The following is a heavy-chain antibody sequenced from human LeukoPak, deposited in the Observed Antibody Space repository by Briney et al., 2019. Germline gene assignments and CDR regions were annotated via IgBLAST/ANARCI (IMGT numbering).Heavy chain of an antibody. CDR3: AGGTGWLIDS. CDR1: GITFSRHW. V-gene: IGHV3-7*01. CDR2: IKQDGGEK. J-gene: IGHJ4*02. D-gene: IGHD3-9*01. Sequence: GGSLRLSCVATGITFSRHWMKWVRQAPGKGLEWVANIKQDGGEKFYVDSVKGRFTISRDNAKNSLYLQMTSLRPEDTALYYCAGGTGWLIDSWGQGTLVTVSS.